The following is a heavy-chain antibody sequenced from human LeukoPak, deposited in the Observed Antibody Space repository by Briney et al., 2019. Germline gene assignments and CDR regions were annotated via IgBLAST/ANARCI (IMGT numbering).Heavy chain of an antibody. D-gene: IGHD1-26*01. CDR3: ARATRGADAFDI. V-gene: IGHV3-11*04. J-gene: IGHJ3*02. CDR1: GFTFSNAW. CDR2: ISSSGSTI. Sequence: PGGSLRLSCAASGFTFSNAWMSWVRQAPGKGLEWVSYISSSGSTIYYADSVKGRFTISRDNAKNSLYLQMNSLRAEDTAVYYCARATRGADAFDIWGQGTMVTVSS.